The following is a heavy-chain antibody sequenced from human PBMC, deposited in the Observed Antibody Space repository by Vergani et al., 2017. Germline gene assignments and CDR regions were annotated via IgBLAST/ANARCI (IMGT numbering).Heavy chain of an antibody. V-gene: IGHV1-58*02. CDR3: AADPGYCSSTSCYARLDYMDV. CDR2: IVVGSGNT. D-gene: IGHD2-2*03. Sequence: QMQLVQSGPEVKKPGTSVKVSCKASGFTFTSSAMQWVRQARGQRLKWIGWIVVGSGNTNYAQKFQERVTITRDMSTSTAYMERSSLRSEDTAVYYCAADPGYCSSTSCYARLDYMDVWGKGTTVTVSS. J-gene: IGHJ6*03. CDR1: GFTFTSSA.